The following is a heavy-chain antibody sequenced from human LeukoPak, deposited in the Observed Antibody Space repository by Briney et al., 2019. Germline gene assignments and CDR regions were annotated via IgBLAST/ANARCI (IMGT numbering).Heavy chain of an antibody. J-gene: IGHJ6*03. CDR1: SGSISSGSYY. CDR2: IYTSGST. V-gene: IGHV4-61*02. Sequence: SETLSLTCTVSSGSISSGSYYWSWIRQPAGKGLEWIGRIYTSGSTNYNPSLRSRVTISVDTSKNQFSLKLSSVTAADTAVYYCAREMMIFGVGYYMDVWGKGTTVTVSS. CDR3: AREMMIFGVGYYMDV. D-gene: IGHD3-3*01.